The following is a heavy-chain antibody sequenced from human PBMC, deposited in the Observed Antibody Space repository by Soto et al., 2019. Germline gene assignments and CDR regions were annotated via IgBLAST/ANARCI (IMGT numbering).Heavy chain of an antibody. J-gene: IGHJ4*02. Sequence: PSVTLSLTCTVSGGSISSYYWNWVRQPPGKGLEWIGYIYDSGSTNYTPSLKGRVTISVDTSKNQFSLKLTSVTAADTAVYYCARRPGYGNAFDSWGQGTLVTVSS. D-gene: IGHD5-12*01. V-gene: IGHV4-59*08. CDR2: IYDSGST. CDR1: GGSISSYY. CDR3: ARRPGYGNAFDS.